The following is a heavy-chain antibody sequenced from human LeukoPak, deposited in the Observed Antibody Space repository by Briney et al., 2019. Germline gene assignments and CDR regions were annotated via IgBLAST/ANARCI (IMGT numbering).Heavy chain of an antibody. CDR1: GYTFTGYY. V-gene: IGHV1-8*02. D-gene: IGHD2-15*01. J-gene: IGHJ4*02. Sequence: ASVKVSCKACGYTFTGYYMHWVRQATGQGLEWIGWMKPKRGNTGYAQKFQGRVTMTRDTSISTAYMELSSLRSEDTAVYYCVAVVDTSFDYWGQGTPVIVSS. CDR3: VAVVDTSFDY. CDR2: MKPKRGNT.